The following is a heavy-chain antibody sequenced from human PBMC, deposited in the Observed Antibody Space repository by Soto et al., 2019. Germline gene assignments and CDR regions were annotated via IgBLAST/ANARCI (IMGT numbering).Heavy chain of an antibody. CDR2: IYYSGST. Sequence: PSETHRVTRSVSYGSIGSISDYRVLISQPPGKGLEWIGSIYYSGSTYYNPSLKSRVTISVDTSKNQFPLKLSSVTAADTAVYYCARFHGSSTRFDPWGQGTLVTVSS. J-gene: IGHJ5*02. CDR3: ARFHGSSTRFDP. D-gene: IGHD2-2*01. V-gene: IGHV4-39*01. CDR1: YGSIGSISDY.